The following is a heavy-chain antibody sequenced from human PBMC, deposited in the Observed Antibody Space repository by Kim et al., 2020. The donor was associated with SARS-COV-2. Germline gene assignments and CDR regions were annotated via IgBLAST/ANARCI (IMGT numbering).Heavy chain of an antibody. CDR1: EFTFPAYA. Sequence: ASVKVSCKASEFTFPAYAMNWLRQAPGQGLEWLGWVNTNTRNPTYAQGFTGRFVFSLDTSVDTAYLHITSLKTDDTAKYFCANWGATAPALWGQGTQVTVSS. J-gene: IGHJ4*02. V-gene: IGHV7-4-1*02. CDR2: VNTNTRNP. D-gene: IGHD1-26*01. CDR3: ANWGATAPAL.